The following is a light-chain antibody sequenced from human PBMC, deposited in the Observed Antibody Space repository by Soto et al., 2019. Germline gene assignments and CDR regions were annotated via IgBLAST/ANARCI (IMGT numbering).Light chain of an antibody. CDR2: GAS. J-gene: IGKJ1*01. Sequence: AIGMTLDLAARCASEEDRVTITCRASQAIRNDLGWYQQKPGKAPNLLIFGASNLQVGVPVRFSASGSGTNFTLTISNLQPEDFASYYCLQDYSYPWPFGQRTK. V-gene: IGKV1-6*01. CDR1: QAIRND. CDR3: LQDYSYPWP.